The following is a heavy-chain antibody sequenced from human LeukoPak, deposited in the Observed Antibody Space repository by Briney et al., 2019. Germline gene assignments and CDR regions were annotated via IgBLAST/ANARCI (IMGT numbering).Heavy chain of an antibody. CDR1: GGSFSGYY. CDR3: ARVLPYSSGWGVDY. D-gene: IGHD6-19*01. J-gene: IGHJ4*02. Sequence: PSETLSLTCAVYGGSFSGYYWSWIRQPPGKGLEWIGEINHSGSTNYNPSLKSRVTISVDTSKNQFSLNLSSVTAADTAVYYCARVLPYSSGWGVDYWGQGTLVTVSS. CDR2: INHSGST. V-gene: IGHV4-34*01.